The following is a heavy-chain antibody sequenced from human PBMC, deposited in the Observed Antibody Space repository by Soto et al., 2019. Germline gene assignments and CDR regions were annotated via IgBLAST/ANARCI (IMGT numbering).Heavy chain of an antibody. Sequence: GGSLRLSCAASGFTFSSYGMHWVRQAPGKGLEWVAVIWYDGSNKYYADSVKGRFTISRDNSKNTLYLQMNSLRAEDTAVYYCARDGRGEVATKGGFDYWGQGTLVTVSS. CDR2: IWYDGSNK. J-gene: IGHJ4*02. V-gene: IGHV3-33*01. CDR3: ARDGRGEVATKGGFDY. CDR1: GFTFSSYG. D-gene: IGHD5-12*01.